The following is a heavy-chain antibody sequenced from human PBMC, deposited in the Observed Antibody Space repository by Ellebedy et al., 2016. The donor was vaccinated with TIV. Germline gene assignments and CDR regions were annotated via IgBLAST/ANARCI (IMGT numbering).Heavy chain of an antibody. CDR3: AQDPSPELTGNQGLKY. CDR1: SSYY. J-gene: IGHJ4*02. Sequence: SSYYWGWIRQAPGKGLEWVAVIWYDGSNKYYADSVKGRFTISRDNSKNTLYLQMNTVRAEDTAVYYCAQDPSPELTGNQGLKYWGQGTLVTVSS. CDR2: IWYDGSNK. D-gene: IGHD7-27*01. V-gene: IGHV3-33*06.